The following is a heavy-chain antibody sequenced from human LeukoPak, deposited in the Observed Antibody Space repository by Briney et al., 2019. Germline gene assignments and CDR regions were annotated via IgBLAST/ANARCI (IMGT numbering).Heavy chain of an antibody. Sequence: PGGSLRLSCTASGFTFGDYAMSWFRQAPGKGLEWVGFIRSKAYGGTTEYAASVKGRFTISRDDSKSIAYLQMNSLKTEDTAVYYCTGDRAGLYYYMDVWGKGTTVTVSS. CDR2: IRSKAYGGTT. D-gene: IGHD6-19*01. J-gene: IGHJ6*03. CDR3: TGDRAGLYYYMDV. CDR1: GFTFGDYA. V-gene: IGHV3-49*03.